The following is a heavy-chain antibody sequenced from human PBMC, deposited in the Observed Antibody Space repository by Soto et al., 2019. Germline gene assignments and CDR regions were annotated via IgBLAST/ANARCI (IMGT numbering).Heavy chain of an antibody. J-gene: IGHJ3*02. CDR3: AKALSPEGNDAFDI. CDR2: ISYDGSNK. V-gene: IGHV3-30*18. D-gene: IGHD6-13*01. CDR1: GFTFSSYG. Sequence: RLSCAASGFTFSSYGMHWVRQAPGKGLEWVAVISYDGSNKYYADSAKGRFTISRDNSKNTLYLQMNSLRAEDTAVYYCAKALSPEGNDAFDIWGQGTMVTVSS.